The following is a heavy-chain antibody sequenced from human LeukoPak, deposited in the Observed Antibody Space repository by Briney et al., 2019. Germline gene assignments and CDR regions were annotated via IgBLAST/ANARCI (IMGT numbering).Heavy chain of an antibody. V-gene: IGHV3-7*01. Sequence: GGSLRLSCAASGFIFSSYWMSWVRQAPGKGLEWVANIKQDGREKYYVDSVKGRFTISRDNAKNSLYLQMNSLRAEDTAVYYCARGAYYYDSSGYYDYWGQGTLVTVSS. CDR3: ARGAYYYDSSGYYDY. CDR2: IKQDGREK. CDR1: GFIFSSYW. J-gene: IGHJ4*02. D-gene: IGHD3-22*01.